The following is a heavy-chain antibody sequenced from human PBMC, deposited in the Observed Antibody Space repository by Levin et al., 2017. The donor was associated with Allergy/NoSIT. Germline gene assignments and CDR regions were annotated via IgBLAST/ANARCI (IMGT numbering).Heavy chain of an antibody. CDR1: GDSISSYY. CDR3: ARQNYYYWSDYYKYFDV. D-gene: IGHD3-3*01. J-gene: IGHJ2*01. V-gene: IGHV4-59*08. Sequence: SQTLSLTCTVSGDSISSYYWSWIRQPPGKGLEWIGNIHFSGITNYNPSLKSRVSISVGTSKDQFSLKLSSVTAADTAVYYCARQNYYYWSDYYKYFDVWGRGTLVTVSS. CDR2: IHFSGIT.